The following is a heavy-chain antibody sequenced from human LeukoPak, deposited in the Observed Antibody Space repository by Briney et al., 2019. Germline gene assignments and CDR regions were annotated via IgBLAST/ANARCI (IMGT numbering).Heavy chain of an antibody. D-gene: IGHD3-16*01. CDR3: ARDQPRRGPGGHDY. V-gene: IGHV1-18*01. CDR1: GYTFTTYG. Sequence: GASVMVSCKASGYTFTTYGINWVRQAPGQGLEWMGWISTYDGNTNYAQKLRGRVSMIRDTSTSTAYLELRDLRSDDTAMYYCARDQPRRGPGGHDYWGQGTLVTVSS. J-gene: IGHJ4*02. CDR2: ISTYDGNT.